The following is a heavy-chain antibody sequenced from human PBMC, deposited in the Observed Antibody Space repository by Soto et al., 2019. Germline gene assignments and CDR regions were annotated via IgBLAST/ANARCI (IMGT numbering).Heavy chain of an antibody. CDR3: ARSRRGAYSSGWYSPSGYYNYGIDV. CDR2: VYPGDSDT. Sequence: EVQLVQSGAEMKKPGESLKISCKASGYSFTTYWIGWVRQMPGKGLEWMGIVYPGDSDTKYSPSLQGQVTISADTSISTAYLQWPSRKASDTAMYYCARSRRGAYSSGWYSPSGYYNYGIDVWGQGTKVTVSS. J-gene: IGHJ6*02. CDR1: GYSFTTYW. V-gene: IGHV5-51*01. D-gene: IGHD6-19*01.